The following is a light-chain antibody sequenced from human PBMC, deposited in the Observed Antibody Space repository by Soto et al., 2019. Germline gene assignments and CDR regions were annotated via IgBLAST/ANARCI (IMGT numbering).Light chain of an antibody. CDR3: QTWGTGIQV. J-gene: IGLJ3*02. V-gene: IGLV4-69*01. CDR1: SGHSNYA. CDR2: LNSDGSH. Sequence: QHVLTQSPSASASLGASVKLTCTLSSGHSNYAIAWHQQQPEKGPRYLMKLNSDGSHSKGDGIPDRFSGSSSGAERYLTISSLQSEDEADYYCQTWGTGIQVFGGGTKVTVL.